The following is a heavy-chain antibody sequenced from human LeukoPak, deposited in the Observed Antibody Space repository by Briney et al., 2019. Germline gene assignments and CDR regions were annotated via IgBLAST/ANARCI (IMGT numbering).Heavy chain of an antibody. D-gene: IGHD3-10*01. Sequence: PSETLSLTCTVSGGSISSSSYYWGWIRQPPGRGLEWIGSIYYSGSTYYNPSLKSRVTTSVDTSKNQFSLKLTSVTAADTAVYYCARLGPGGHGEFDYWGQGTLVTVSS. CDR1: GGSISSSSYY. V-gene: IGHV4-39*07. CDR2: IYYSGST. J-gene: IGHJ4*02. CDR3: ARLGPGGHGEFDY.